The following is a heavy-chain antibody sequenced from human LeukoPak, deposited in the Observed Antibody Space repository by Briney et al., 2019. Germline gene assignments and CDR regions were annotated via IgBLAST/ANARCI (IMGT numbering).Heavy chain of an antibody. J-gene: IGHJ4*02. CDR3: ARLVRVTTCYFDY. V-gene: IGHV4-39*01. Sequence: SETLSLTCTVSGGSISSSSYYWGWIRQPPGKGLEWIGSIYYSGSTYYNPSLKSRVTISVDTSKNQFSLKLGSVTAADTAVYYCARLVRVTTCYFDYWGQGTLVTVSS. CDR2: IYYSGST. D-gene: IGHD2-2*01. CDR1: GGSISSSSYY.